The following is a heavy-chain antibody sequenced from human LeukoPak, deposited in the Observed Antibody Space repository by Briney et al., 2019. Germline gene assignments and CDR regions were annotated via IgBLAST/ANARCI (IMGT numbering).Heavy chain of an antibody. D-gene: IGHD3-3*01. V-gene: IGHV3-48*01. CDR3: ARELSYYDFWSGYYDPSPYFDY. CDR2: ISSSSSTI. CDR1: GFTFSSYS. J-gene: IGHJ4*02. Sequence: GGSLRLSCAASGFTFSSYSMNWVRQAPGKGLEWVSYISSSSSTIYYADSVKGRFTISRDNAKNSLYLQMNSLRAEDTAVYYCARELSYYDFWSGYYDPSPYFDYWGQGTLVTVSP.